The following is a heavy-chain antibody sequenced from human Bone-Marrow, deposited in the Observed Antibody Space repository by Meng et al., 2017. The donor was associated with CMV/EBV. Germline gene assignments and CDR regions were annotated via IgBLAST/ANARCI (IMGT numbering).Heavy chain of an antibody. V-gene: IGHV4-59*01. D-gene: IGHD6-6*01. CDR2: IYYSGST. CDR3: ARGNGGFSSSWPYYYYYGMDV. CDR1: GGSISSYY. Sequence: SETLSLTCTVSGGSISSYYGSWIRQPPGKGLEWIGYIYYSGSTNYNPSLKSRVTISVDTSKNQFSLKLSSVTAADTAVYYCARGNGGFSSSWPYYYYYGMDVWGQGTTVTVSS. J-gene: IGHJ6*02.